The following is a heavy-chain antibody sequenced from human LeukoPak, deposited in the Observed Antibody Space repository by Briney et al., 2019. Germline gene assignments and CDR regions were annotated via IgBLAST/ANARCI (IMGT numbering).Heavy chain of an antibody. CDR2: ISYDGSNE. V-gene: IGHV3-30-3*01. CDR1: GFTFRSYA. D-gene: IGHD3-22*01. J-gene: IGHJ3*02. Sequence: GGSLRLSCAASGFTFRSYAIHWVRQAPVKGLKWVAVISYDGSNEYFADSVKGRFTISRDNSKNTVYLQMNSLRAEDTAVYYCARDPDYYDSRYFYFGAVDIWGQGTMVTVSS. CDR3: ARDPDYYDSRYFYFGAVDI.